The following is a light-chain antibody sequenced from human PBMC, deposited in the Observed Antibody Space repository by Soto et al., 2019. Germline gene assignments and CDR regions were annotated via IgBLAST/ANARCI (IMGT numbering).Light chain of an antibody. CDR1: NIGSKS. CDR2: NDR. CDR3: HVWDSSNYYQE. V-gene: IGLV3-21*02. J-gene: IGLJ2*01. Sequence: SYELTQPPSVSVAPGQTARITCGGNNIGSKSVHWYQQKPGQAPVMVVYNDRGRPSGIPERISGSNSGNTATLTISRVEAGDEADYFCHVWDSSNYYQEFGGGTKLTVL.